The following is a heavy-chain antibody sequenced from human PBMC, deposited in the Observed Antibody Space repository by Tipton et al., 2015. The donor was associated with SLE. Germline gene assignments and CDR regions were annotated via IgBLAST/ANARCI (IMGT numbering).Heavy chain of an antibody. V-gene: IGHV4-4*07. CDR1: GGSISGYY. CDR2: IYSSGST. D-gene: IGHD3-22*01. CDR3: ARDFTMMVVGGAFDI. J-gene: IGHJ3*02. Sequence: LRLSCTVSGGSISGYYWSWIRQPAGKGLEWIGRIYSSGSTNSDPSLKSRVTMSIDTSKNQFSLKLSSVTAADTAVYNCARDFTMMVVGGAFDIWGQGRMVTVSS.